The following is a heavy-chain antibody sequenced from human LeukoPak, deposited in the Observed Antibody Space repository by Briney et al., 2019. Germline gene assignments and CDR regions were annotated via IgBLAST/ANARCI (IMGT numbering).Heavy chain of an antibody. D-gene: IGHD1-1*01. V-gene: IGHV3-30-3*01. CDR2: ISYDGSNK. Sequence: PGGSLRLSCAASGFTFSSYAMHWVRQAPGKGLEWVAVISYDGSNKYYADSVKGRFTISRDNSKNTLYLQMNSLRAEDTAVYYCARDDWNDVRYYGMDVWGQGTTVTVSS. CDR3: ARDDWNDVRYYGMDV. J-gene: IGHJ6*02. CDR1: GFTFSSYA.